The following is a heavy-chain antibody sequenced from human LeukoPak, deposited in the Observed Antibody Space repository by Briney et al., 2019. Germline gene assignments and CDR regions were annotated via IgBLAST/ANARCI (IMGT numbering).Heavy chain of an antibody. CDR2: MDYSGNT. Sequence: SETXSLTCTVSGGSISSYSWSWVRQSQGKGMEWIGHMDYSGNTNYNSSLKSPVTISLDTSKKQFSLKLSSVTAADTAVYYCARESRYQLLSFVRYYYYMDVWGKGATVTVSS. D-gene: IGHD2-2*01. CDR1: GGSISSYS. J-gene: IGHJ6*03. V-gene: IGHV4-59*01. CDR3: ARESRYQLLSFVRYYYYMDV.